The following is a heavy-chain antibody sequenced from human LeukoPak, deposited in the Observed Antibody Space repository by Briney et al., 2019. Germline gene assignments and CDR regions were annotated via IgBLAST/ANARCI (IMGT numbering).Heavy chain of an antibody. D-gene: IGHD5-18*01. CDR3: ARDWAAMVYQTGY. V-gene: IGHV3-11*06. J-gene: IGHJ4*02. Sequence: GRLTISRDNAKNSLYLQMNSLRAEDMAVYYCARDWAAMVYQTGYWGQGTLVTVSS.